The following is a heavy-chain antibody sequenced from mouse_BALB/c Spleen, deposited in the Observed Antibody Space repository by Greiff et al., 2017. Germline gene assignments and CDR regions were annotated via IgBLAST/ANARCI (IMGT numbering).Heavy chain of an antibody. CDR3: ARPYYGNYGAMDY. V-gene: IGHV5-17*02. CDR1: GFTFSSFG. J-gene: IGHJ4*01. D-gene: IGHD2-10*01. Sequence: EVQRVESGGGLVQPGGSRKLSCAASGFTFSSFGMHWVRQAPEKGLEWVAYISSGSSTIYYADTVKGRFTISRDNPKNTLFLQMTSLRSEDTAMYYCARPYYGNYGAMDYWGQGTSVTVSS. CDR2: ISSGSSTI.